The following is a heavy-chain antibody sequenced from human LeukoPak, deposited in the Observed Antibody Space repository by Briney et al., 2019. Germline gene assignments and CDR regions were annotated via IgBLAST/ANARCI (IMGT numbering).Heavy chain of an antibody. V-gene: IGHV4-34*01. CDR2: INHSGST. J-gene: IGHJ3*02. CDR3: ARDKWEPRYAFDI. D-gene: IGHD1-26*01. CDR1: GGSFRGYY. Sequence: SETLSLTCAVYGGSFRGYYWRWIRQPPGKGLEWIGEINHSGSTNYHPSLKSRVTISVDKSKTQFSLKLSSVTAADTAVYYCARDKWEPRYAFDIWGQGTMVTVSS.